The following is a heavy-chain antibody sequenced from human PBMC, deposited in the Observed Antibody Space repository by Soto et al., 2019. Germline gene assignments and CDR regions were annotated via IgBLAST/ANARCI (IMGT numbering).Heavy chain of an antibody. CDR3: ARDSLWFGELLYSFDFDY. V-gene: IGHV1-18*01. D-gene: IGHD3-10*01. CDR2: ISAYNGNT. J-gene: IGHJ4*02. CDR1: GYTFTSYG. Sequence: QVQLVQSGAEVKKPGASVKVSCKASGYTFTSYGISWVRQAPGQGLEWMGWISAYNGNTNYAQKLQGRVTMTTDTSTSTAYMELRSLRSDDTAVYYCARDSLWFGELLYSFDFDYWGQGTLVTVSS.